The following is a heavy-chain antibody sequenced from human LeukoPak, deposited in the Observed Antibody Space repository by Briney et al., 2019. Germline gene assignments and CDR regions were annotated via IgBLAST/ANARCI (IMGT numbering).Heavy chain of an antibody. V-gene: IGHV3-30-3*01. CDR1: GFTFSSCA. Sequence: GGSLRLSCAASGFTFSSCAMHWARQAPGKGLEWVTVVSYDGSNKYYADSVKGRFTISRDNSKNTLYLQMNSLRAEDTAVYYCARSHCGSISCYERGWFDPWGQGTLVTVSS. D-gene: IGHD2-2*01. J-gene: IGHJ5*02. CDR3: ARSHCGSISCYERGWFDP. CDR2: VSYDGSNK.